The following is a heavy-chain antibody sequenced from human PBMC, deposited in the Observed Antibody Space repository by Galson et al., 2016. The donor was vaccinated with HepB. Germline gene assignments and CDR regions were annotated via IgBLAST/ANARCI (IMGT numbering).Heavy chain of an antibody. J-gene: IGHJ4*02. D-gene: IGHD5-18*01. CDR1: GFIFRSHW. CDR3: ARVGHCGNIDCSRYGY. CDR2: INQDGSVK. V-gene: IGHV3-7*03. Sequence: SLRLSCAASGFIFRSHWMSWLRQAPGEGLEWVASINQDGSVKKYVDSVTGRFTISRDNADNSLHLQMNSLRGEDTAVYYCARVGHCGNIDCSRYGYWGQGALVTVSS.